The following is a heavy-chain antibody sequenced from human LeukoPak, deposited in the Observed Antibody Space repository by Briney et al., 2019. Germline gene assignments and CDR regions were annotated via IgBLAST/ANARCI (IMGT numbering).Heavy chain of an antibody. V-gene: IGHV3-21*01. CDR3: ANGSPLRFLEWLVDY. CDR1: GFTFSSYS. D-gene: IGHD3-3*01. J-gene: IGHJ4*02. Sequence: SGGSLRLSCAASGFTFSSYSMNWVRQAPGKGLEWVSSISSSSSYIYYADSVKGRFTISRDNSRNTLYLQMNSLRAEDTAVYYCANGSPLRFLEWLVDYWGQGTLVTVSS. CDR2: ISSSSSYI.